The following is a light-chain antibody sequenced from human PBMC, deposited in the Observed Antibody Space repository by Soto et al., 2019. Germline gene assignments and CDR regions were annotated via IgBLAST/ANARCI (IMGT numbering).Light chain of an antibody. CDR3: QQSYTTPCT. V-gene: IGKV1-39*01. CDR2: GAS. Sequence: DIQMTQSPSSLSASVGDRVTLTCRTSAYIITYLNWYQQSPGKAPKLLIYGASNLQNGAPSRFSGTGAGTDFTLTITSLHPEDFAIYYCQQSYTTPCTFGPGTRVDI. CDR1: AYIITY. J-gene: IGKJ3*01.